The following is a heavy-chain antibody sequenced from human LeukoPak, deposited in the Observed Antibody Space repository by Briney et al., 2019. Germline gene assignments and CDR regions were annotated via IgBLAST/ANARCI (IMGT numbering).Heavy chain of an antibody. D-gene: IGHD3-22*01. CDR1: GFTFSSYS. J-gene: IGHJ4*02. Sequence: AGGSLRLSCAASGFTFSSYSMNWVRQAPGKGLEWVSSISSSSYIYYADSVKGRFTISRDNAKNSLYLQMDSLRAEDTAVYYCASPPDYYDSSGYYLTDYWGQGTLVTVSS. CDR2: ISSSSYI. CDR3: ASPPDYYDSSGYYLTDY. V-gene: IGHV3-21*01.